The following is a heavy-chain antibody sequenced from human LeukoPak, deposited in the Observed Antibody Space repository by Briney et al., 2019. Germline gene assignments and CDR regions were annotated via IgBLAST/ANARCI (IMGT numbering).Heavy chain of an antibody. V-gene: IGHV4-59*01. CDR3: ARDRGYYVSSGQAYYYYMDV. J-gene: IGHJ6*03. D-gene: IGHD3-22*01. Sequence: SETLSLTCTVSGGSISSYYWSWIRQPPGKGLEWIGYIYYSGSTNYNPSLKSRVTISVDTSKNQFSLKLSSVTAADTAVYYCARDRGYYVSSGQAYYYYMDVWGKGTTVTVSS. CDR2: IYYSGST. CDR1: GGSISSYY.